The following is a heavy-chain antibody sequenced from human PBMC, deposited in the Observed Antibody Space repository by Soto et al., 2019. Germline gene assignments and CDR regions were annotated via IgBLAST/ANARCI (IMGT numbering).Heavy chain of an antibody. V-gene: IGHV3-7*04. Sequence: EVQLVESGGNLVQPGGSLRFSCVASGFTFSSYWMTWVRQAPGKGLEWVGNIKQDGGEKNYVDSVKGRFTISRDNAKNSVYWQMNSLRAEDTAVYYCAREIVVARGASYFDYWGPGTLVTVSS. CDR2: IKQDGGEK. CDR1: GFTFSSYW. D-gene: IGHD2-2*01. J-gene: IGHJ4*02. CDR3: AREIVVARGASYFDY.